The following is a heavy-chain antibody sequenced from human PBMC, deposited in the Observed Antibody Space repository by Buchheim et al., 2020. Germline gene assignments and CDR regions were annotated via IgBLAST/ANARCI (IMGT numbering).Heavy chain of an antibody. D-gene: IGHD2-15*01. Sequence: QVQLQESGPGLVKPSQTLSLTCTVSDGSLNNNIYFWSWIRQPAGKGLEWIGRIHTSGSANYNPSLKSRVTTPVDTSKNLLSLTLSSVTAADTAVYYCARLGGACSGGSCYAAAYDMWGQGT. V-gene: IGHV4-61*02. CDR1: DGSLNNNIYF. J-gene: IGHJ3*02. CDR3: ARLGGACSGGSCYAAAYDM. CDR2: IHTSGSA.